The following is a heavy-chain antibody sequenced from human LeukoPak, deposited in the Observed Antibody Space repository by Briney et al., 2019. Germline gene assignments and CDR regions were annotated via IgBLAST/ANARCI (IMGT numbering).Heavy chain of an antibody. CDR3: ARGEYSSSSDYYYYYMDV. Sequence: ASVKVSCKVSGYTLTELSMHWVRQAPGKGLEWMGGFDPEDGETIYAQKFQGRVTMTEDTSTDTAYMELSSLRSEDTAVYYCARGEYSSSSDYYYYYMDVWGKGTTVTVSS. CDR1: GYTLTELS. CDR2: FDPEDGET. J-gene: IGHJ6*03. D-gene: IGHD6-6*01. V-gene: IGHV1-24*01.